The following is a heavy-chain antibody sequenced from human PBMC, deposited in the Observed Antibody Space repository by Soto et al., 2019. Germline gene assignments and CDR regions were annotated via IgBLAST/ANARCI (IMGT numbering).Heavy chain of an antibody. CDR3: ARSITMVRGVIGHNWFDP. CDR1: GGSISSSSYY. V-gene: IGHV4-39*01. CDR2: IYYSGST. Sequence: SETLSLTCTVSGGSISSSSYYWGWIRQPPGKGLEWIGSIYYSGSTYYNPSLKSRVTISVDTSKNQFSLKLSSVTAADTAVYYCARSITMVRGVIGHNWFDPWGQGTPVTVYS. D-gene: IGHD3-10*01. J-gene: IGHJ5*02.